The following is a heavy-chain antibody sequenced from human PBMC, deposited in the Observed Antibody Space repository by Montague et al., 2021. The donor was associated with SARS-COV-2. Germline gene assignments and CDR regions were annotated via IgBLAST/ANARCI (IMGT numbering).Heavy chain of an antibody. CDR2: IYYSGST. Sequence: SETLSLTCTVSVGSISSNNCYWGWIREPPGKALEWIGSIYYSGSTYYXRCLKSRVTMSVDTSENQFSLKLSSVTAADTAVYYCARDGFYYDRSGPSNFDYWGQGTLVTVSS. J-gene: IGHJ4*02. V-gene: IGHV4-39*07. D-gene: IGHD3-22*01. CDR3: ARDGFYYDRSGPSNFDY. CDR1: VGSISSNNCY.